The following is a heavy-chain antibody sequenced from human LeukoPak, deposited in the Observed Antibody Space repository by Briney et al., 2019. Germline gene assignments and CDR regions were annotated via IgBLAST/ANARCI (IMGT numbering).Heavy chain of an antibody. J-gene: IGHJ5*02. Sequence: GGSLRLSCSASGLTLSSYAMRWVRQAPGKGLEYVSAISSNGGSTYYADSVKGRFTISRDNSKNTLYLQMSSLRAEDTAVYYCIGSGYVEEAWGQGTLVTVSS. CDR2: ISSNGGST. CDR3: IGSGYVEEA. V-gene: IGHV3-64D*06. D-gene: IGHD5-12*01. CDR1: GLTLSSYA.